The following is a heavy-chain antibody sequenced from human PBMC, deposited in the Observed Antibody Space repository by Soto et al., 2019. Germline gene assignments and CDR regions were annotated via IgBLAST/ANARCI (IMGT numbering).Heavy chain of an antibody. J-gene: IGHJ4*02. V-gene: IGHV3-48*02. CDR3: AREAGYCGGDCYSTFDY. D-gene: IGHD2-21*02. CDR2: ISSSSSTI. Sequence: GGSLRLSCAASGFTFSSYSMNWVRQAPGKGLEWVSYISSSSSTIYYADSVKGRFTISRDNAKNSLYLQMNSLRDEDTAVYYCAREAGYCGGDCYSTFDYWGQGTLVTVSS. CDR1: GFTFSSYS.